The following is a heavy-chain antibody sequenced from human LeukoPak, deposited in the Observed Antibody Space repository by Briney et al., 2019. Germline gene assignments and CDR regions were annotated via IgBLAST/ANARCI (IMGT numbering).Heavy chain of an antibody. D-gene: IGHD4-11*01. CDR1: GGSISSGGYY. Sequence: SETLSLTCTVSGGSISSGGYYWSCIRQHPGKGLEWIGYIYYSGSTYYNPSLKSRVTISVDTSKNQFSLKLSSVTAADTAVYYCARDRTVKEAYYYYGMDVWGQGTTVTVSS. CDR3: ARDRTVKEAYYYYGMDV. V-gene: IGHV4-31*03. J-gene: IGHJ6*02. CDR2: IYYSGST.